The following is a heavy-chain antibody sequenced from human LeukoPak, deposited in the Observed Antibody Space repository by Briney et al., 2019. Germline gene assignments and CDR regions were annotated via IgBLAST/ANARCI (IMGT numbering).Heavy chain of an antibody. CDR3: ARGRYYDSSGWAFDI. CDR2: IYFSGST. V-gene: IGHV4-31*03. J-gene: IGHJ3*02. Sequence: PSETLSLTCTVSGGSISSGGYYWTWIRQHPGKGLEWIGYIYFSGSTDYNPSLKSRVTISVDTSKNQFSLKLSSVTAADTAVYYCARGRYYDSSGWAFDIWGQGTMVTVSS. D-gene: IGHD3-22*01. CDR1: GGSISSGGYY.